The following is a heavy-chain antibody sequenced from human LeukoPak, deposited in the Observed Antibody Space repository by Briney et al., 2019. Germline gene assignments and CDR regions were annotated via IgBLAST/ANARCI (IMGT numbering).Heavy chain of an antibody. D-gene: IGHD2-15*01. V-gene: IGHV3-30*18. Sequence: GGSLRLSCAASGFTFSNFGMHWVRQTPGKGLECVAVISYDGSNTYYADSVKGRFTISRDNSKSTLSLQLSSLGVEDTAVYYCAKERCSGSTCYIFDSWGQGTLVIVSA. J-gene: IGHJ4*02. CDR1: GFTFSNFG. CDR3: AKERCSGSTCYIFDS. CDR2: ISYDGSNT.